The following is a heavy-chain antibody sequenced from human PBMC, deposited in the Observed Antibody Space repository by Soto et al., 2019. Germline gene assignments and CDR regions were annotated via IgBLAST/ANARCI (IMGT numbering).Heavy chain of an antibody. CDR1: GGSFSGYY. V-gene: IGHV4-34*01. J-gene: IGHJ4*02. CDR3: ARGRASGY. D-gene: IGHD3-10*01. Sequence: ASETLSLTCAVYGGSFSGYYWSWIRQPPGKGLEWIGEINHSGSTNYNPSLKSRVTISVDTSKNQFSLKLSSVTAADTAVYYCARGRASGYWGQGTLVTVS. CDR2: INHSGST.